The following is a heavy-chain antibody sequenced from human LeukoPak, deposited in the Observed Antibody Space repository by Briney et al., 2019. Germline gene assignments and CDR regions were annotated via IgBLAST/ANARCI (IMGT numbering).Heavy chain of an antibody. V-gene: IGHV3-7*01. CDR1: GITFSNSW. CDR3: ARDRGFTSYDF. Sequence: GGSLRLSCVASGITFSNSWVHWIRQAPGKGLEWVGNINQDGSPKYYVDSVKGRFTISRDTAKNSVDLEMNSLRAEDTAVYFCARDRGFTSYDFWGQGILVTVSS. CDR2: INQDGSPK. D-gene: IGHD3/OR15-3a*01. J-gene: IGHJ4*02.